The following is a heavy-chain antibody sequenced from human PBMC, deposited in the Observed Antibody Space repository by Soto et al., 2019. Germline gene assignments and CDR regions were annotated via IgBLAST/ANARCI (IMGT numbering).Heavy chain of an antibody. V-gene: IGHV3-21*01. D-gene: IGHD6-6*01. Sequence: EVQLVESGGGLVKPGGSLRLSCAASGFTFSSYSMNWVRQAPGKGLEWVSSISSSSSYIYYADSVKGRFTISRDNAKNALYLQMNSLRAEDTAVYYCARSSFLGGMDVWGQGTTVTVSS. CDR3: ARSSFLGGMDV. J-gene: IGHJ6*02. CDR1: GFTFSSYS. CDR2: ISSSSSYI.